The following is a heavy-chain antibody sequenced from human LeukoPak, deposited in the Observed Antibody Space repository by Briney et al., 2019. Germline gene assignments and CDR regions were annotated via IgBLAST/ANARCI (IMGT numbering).Heavy chain of an antibody. D-gene: IGHD3-10*01. CDR3: ARDGSGSSTLYYYGMDV. CDR1: GFTVSSNY. CDR2: ISRNSGSI. Sequence: GGSLRLSCAASGFTVSSNYMTWVRQAPGKGLEWVSGISRNSGSIDYVDSVKGRFTISRDNSKNTLYLQMNSLRAEDTAVYYCARDGSGSSTLYYYGMDVWGQGTTVTVSS. V-gene: IGHV3-53*01. J-gene: IGHJ6*02.